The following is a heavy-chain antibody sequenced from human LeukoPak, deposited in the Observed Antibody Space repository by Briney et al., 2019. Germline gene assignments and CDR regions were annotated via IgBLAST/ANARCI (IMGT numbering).Heavy chain of an antibody. CDR1: GGSISSGSYY. Sequence: PSETLSLTCTVSGGSISSGSYYWSWIRQPAGKGLEWIGRIYTSGSTNYNPSLKSRVTISVDTFKSQFSLKLSSVTAADTAVYYCARSGRITMIFDYWGQGTLVTVSS. CDR2: IYTSGST. CDR3: ARSGRITMIFDY. D-gene: IGHD3-22*01. V-gene: IGHV4-61*02. J-gene: IGHJ4*02.